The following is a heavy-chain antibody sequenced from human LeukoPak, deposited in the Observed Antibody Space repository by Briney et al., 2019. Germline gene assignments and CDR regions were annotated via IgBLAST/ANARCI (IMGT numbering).Heavy chain of an antibody. CDR1: GGSFSGYY. CDR3: ARDAPASR. J-gene: IGHJ4*02. V-gene: IGHV4-34*01. Sequence: SETLSLTCAVYGGSFSGYYWSWIRQPPGKGLEWIGEINHSGSTNYNPSLKSRVTISVDTSKNQFSLKLSSVTAADTAVYYCARDAPASRWGQGTLVTVSS. CDR2: INHSGST. D-gene: IGHD2-2*01.